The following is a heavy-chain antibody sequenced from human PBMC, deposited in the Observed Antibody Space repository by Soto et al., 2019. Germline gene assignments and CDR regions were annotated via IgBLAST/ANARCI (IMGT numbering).Heavy chain of an antibody. J-gene: IGHJ6*02. CDR2: IYYSGST. V-gene: IGHV4-59*01. Sequence: PSETLSLTCTFSGGSISSYYWSWIRQPPGKGLEWIGYIYYSGSTNYNPSLKSRVTISVDTSKNQFSLKLSSVTAADTAVYYCARDFGSSRFGEFVSLPGGGMDVWGQRTTVTV. CDR1: GGSISSYY. CDR3: ARDFGSSRFGEFVSLPGGGMDV. D-gene: IGHD3-10*01.